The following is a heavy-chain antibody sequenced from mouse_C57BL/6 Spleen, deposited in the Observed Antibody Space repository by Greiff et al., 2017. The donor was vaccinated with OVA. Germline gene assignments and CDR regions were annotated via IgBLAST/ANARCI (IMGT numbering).Heavy chain of an antibody. Sequence: QVQLQQPGAELVKPGASVKMSCKASGYTFTSYWITWVKQRPGQGLEWIGDIYPGSGSTNYNEKFKSKATLTVETSSSTAYMQLSSLTSEDSAVYYCARLNYDYWDFAYWGQGTLVTVSA. D-gene: IGHD2-4*01. CDR2: IYPGSGST. CDR1: GYTFTSYW. J-gene: IGHJ3*01. CDR3: ARLNYDYWDFAY. V-gene: IGHV1-55*01.